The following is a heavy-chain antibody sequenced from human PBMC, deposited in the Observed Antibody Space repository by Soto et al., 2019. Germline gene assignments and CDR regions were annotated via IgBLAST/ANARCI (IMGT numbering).Heavy chain of an antibody. CDR2: ISSSSSTK. D-gene: IGHD3-10*01. Sequence: EVQLVESGGGLVQPGGSLRLSCAASGFTFSSYSMNWVRQAPGKGLEWVSYISSSSSTKYYADSVKGRFTISRDNAKNSLYLQMNILRDEDKAVYYCARDPGQITMVRGVSDYWGQGTLVAVSS. CDR3: ARDPGQITMVRGVSDY. J-gene: IGHJ4*02. V-gene: IGHV3-48*02. CDR1: GFTFSSYS.